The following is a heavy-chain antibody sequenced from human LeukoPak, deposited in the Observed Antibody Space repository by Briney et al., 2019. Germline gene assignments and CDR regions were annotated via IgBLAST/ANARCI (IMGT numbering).Heavy chain of an antibody. D-gene: IGHD3-3*01. Sequence: ASVKVSCKASGGTFSSYAISWVRQAPGQGLEWMGGIIPIFGTPTSAQKFQGRVTITADESTSTAYMELSSLRSEDTAVYYCARDSRYYDFWSGYSGYYYYYYGMDVWGQGTTVTVSS. CDR2: IIPIFGTP. J-gene: IGHJ6*02. V-gene: IGHV1-69*13. CDR1: GGTFSSYA. CDR3: ARDSRYYDFWSGYSGYYYYYYGMDV.